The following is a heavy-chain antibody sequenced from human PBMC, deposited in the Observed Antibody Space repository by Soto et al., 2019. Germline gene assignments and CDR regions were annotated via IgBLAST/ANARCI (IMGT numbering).Heavy chain of an antibody. D-gene: IGHD3-22*01. Sequence: QVQLVQSGAEVKKPGASVKVSCKGSGYTFVRHGISWVRQAPGHGLEWMGWIIPYTGDTKYAQKFRGRVTMATDTSTSTDYMELRSLRSDDTAVYSCDAYSSGSTAEYHYYDGMDVWGQGTMVTVSS. CDR2: IIPYTGDT. CDR3: DAYSSGSTAEYHYYDGMDV. CDR1: GYTFVRHG. V-gene: IGHV1-18*04. J-gene: IGHJ6*02.